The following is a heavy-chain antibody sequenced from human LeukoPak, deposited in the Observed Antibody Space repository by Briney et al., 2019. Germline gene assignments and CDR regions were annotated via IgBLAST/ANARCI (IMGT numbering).Heavy chain of an antibody. V-gene: IGHV1-69*13. CDR1: GGTLSSYA. Sequence: SVKVSCKASGGTLSSYAISWVRQAPGQGLEWMGGIIPIFGTANYAQKFQGRVTITADESTSTAYMELSSLRAEDTAVYYCARDHDYGDYGLPDFDYWGQGTLVTVSS. CDR2: IIPIFGTA. J-gene: IGHJ4*02. CDR3: ARDHDYGDYGLPDFDY. D-gene: IGHD4-17*01.